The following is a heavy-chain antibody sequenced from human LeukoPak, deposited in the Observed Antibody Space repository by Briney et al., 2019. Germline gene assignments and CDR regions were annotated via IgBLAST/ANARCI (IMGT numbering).Heavy chain of an antibody. V-gene: IGHV4-34*01. CDR1: VGSFSGFY. D-gene: IGHD5-18*01. J-gene: IGHJ4*02. CDR3: ARVATSRGYSFGTRGRGYYFDY. CDR2: INHSGST. Sequence: PSETLSLTCAVYVGSFSGFYWSWIRQPPGKGLEWFGEINHSGSTNYNPSLKSRVTISVDTSKNQFSLKLSSVTAADTAVYYCARVATSRGYSFGTRGRGYYFDYWGQGTLVTVSS.